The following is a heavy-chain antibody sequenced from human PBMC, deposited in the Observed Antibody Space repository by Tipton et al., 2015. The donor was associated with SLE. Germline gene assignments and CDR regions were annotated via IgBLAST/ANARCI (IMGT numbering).Heavy chain of an antibody. CDR1: GFTFSSYA. V-gene: IGHV3-23*01. D-gene: IGHD5-24*01. CDR3: AKDASRDGYNYALRAY. Sequence: SLRLSCAASGFTFSSYAMSWVRQAPGKGLEWVSAISGSGGSTYYADSVKGRFTISRDNSKNTLYLQMNSLRAEDTAVYYCAKDASRDGYNYALRAYWGQGTLVTVSS. J-gene: IGHJ4*02. CDR2: ISGSGGST.